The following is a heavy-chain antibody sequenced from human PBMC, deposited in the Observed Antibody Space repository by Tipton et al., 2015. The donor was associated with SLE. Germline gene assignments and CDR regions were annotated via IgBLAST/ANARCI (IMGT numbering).Heavy chain of an antibody. V-gene: IGHV4-59*01. CDR1: GGSLSNYY. CDR2: IYHSGST. J-gene: IGHJ6*03. Sequence: TLSLTCTVSGGSLSNYYWNWIRQPPGRGLEWIGCIYHSGSTSYSPSLESRVTISVDTSKNQFSLKMTSVTATDTAVYYCARGSGTYYSYYYMDVWGKGTTVPVSS. CDR3: ARGSGTYYSYYYMDV. D-gene: IGHD1-26*01.